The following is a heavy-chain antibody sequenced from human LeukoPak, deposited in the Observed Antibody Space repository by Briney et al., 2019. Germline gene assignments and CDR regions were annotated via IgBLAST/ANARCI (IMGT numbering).Heavy chain of an antibody. CDR2: IYTSGST. J-gene: IGHJ4*02. CDR3: AYYYDSSGFYPEMS. D-gene: IGHD3-22*01. Sequence: SETLSLTCTVSGGSISSYYWSWIRQPAGKGLEWIGRIYTSGSTNYNPSLKSRVTMSVDTSKNQFSLKLSSVTAADTAVYYCAYYYDSSGFYPEMSWGQGILVTVSS. CDR1: GGSISSYY. V-gene: IGHV4-4*07.